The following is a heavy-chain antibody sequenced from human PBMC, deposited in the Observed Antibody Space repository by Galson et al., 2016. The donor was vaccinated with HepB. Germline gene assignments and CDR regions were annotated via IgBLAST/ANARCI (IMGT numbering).Heavy chain of an antibody. CDR3: AKDYGSGHDY. Sequence: SLRLSCATSGFIFSTYGMHWVRQAPGKGPEWVSFIWYDGSNKYYADSVKGRFTISRDNSKNTLYLQMNSLRAEDTAVYYCAKDYGSGHDYWGQGTLVTVSS. V-gene: IGHV3-33*06. D-gene: IGHD3-10*01. J-gene: IGHJ4*02. CDR2: IWYDGSNK. CDR1: GFIFSTYG.